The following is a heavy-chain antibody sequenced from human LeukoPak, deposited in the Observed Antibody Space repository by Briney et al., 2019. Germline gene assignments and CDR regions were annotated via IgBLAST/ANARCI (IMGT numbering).Heavy chain of an antibody. D-gene: IGHD6-19*01. V-gene: IGHV1-18*01. Sequence: GRSVKASCKASGYTFTSYGISWVRQAPGQGLEWMGWISAYNGNTNYAQKLQGRVTMTTDTTTSTAYMELRSLRSDDTAVYYCARVAVAVNNFDYWGQGTLVTVSS. CDR2: ISAYNGNT. J-gene: IGHJ4*02. CDR3: ARVAVAVNNFDY. CDR1: GYTFTSYG.